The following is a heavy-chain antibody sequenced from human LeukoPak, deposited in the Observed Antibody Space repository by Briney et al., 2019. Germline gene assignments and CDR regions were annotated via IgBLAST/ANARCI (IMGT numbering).Heavy chain of an antibody. J-gene: IGHJ5*02. D-gene: IGHD4-17*01. Sequence: SETLSLTCAVYGGSFSGYYWSWIRQPPGKGLEWIGEINHSGSTNYNPSLKSRVTISVDTSKNQFSLKLSSVTAADTAVYYCARGFYGDYEGIDPWGQGTLVTVSS. V-gene: IGHV4-34*01. CDR1: GGSFSGYY. CDR3: ARGFYGDYEGIDP. CDR2: INHSGST.